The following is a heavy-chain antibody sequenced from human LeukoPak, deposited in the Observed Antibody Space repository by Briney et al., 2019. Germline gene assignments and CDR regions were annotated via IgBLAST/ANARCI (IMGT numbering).Heavy chain of an antibody. CDR1: GFTFSSYA. D-gene: IGHD6-19*01. CDR2: ISSNGGST. Sequence: GGSLRLSCVVSGFTFSSYAMHWVRQAPGKGLEYVSAISSNGGSTYYANSVKGRFTISRDYSKNTLYLQMGSLRVEDMAVYYCARASSGWYGYRGQGTLVTVSS. J-gene: IGHJ4*02. CDR3: ARASSGWYGY. V-gene: IGHV3-64*01.